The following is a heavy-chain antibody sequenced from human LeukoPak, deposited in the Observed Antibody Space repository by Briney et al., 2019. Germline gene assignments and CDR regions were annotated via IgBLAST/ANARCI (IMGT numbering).Heavy chain of an antibody. V-gene: IGHV1-8*01. CDR2: MNPNSGNT. Sequence: ASVKDSCKSSGYTFTSYDINWVRQATGQGLEWMGWMNPNSGNTGYAQKFQGRVTMTRNTSISTAYMELSSLRSEDTAVYYCARTVLRYFRKPWRYWAERPLVTVSS. D-gene: IGHD3-9*01. CDR3: ARTVLRYFRKPWRY. J-gene: IGHJ4*02. CDR1: GYTFTSYD.